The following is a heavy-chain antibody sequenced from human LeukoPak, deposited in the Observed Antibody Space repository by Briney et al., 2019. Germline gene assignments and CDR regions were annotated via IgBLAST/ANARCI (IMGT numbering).Heavy chain of an antibody. CDR1: GFTFSSYA. Sequence: GGSLRLSCAASGFTFSSYAMSWVRQAPGKGLEWVSAISGSGGSTYYADSVKGRFTISRDNSKNTLYLQMNSLRAEDTAVYYCAKDRFGRRRYSSSFDYWGQGTLATVSS. J-gene: IGHJ4*02. V-gene: IGHV3-23*01. CDR3: AKDRFGRRRYSSSFDY. D-gene: IGHD6-13*01. CDR2: ISGSGGST.